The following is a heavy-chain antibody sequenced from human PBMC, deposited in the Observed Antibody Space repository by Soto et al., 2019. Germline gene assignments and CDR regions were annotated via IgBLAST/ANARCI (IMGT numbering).Heavy chain of an antibody. CDR3: ALPNQRGNYELDY. CDR2: ISAYNGNT. V-gene: IGHV1-18*01. CDR1: GYTFTSYG. J-gene: IGHJ4*02. Sequence: ASGEVSCKASGYTFTSYGISWVRQAPGQGLEWMGWISAYNGNTNYAQKLQGRVTMTTDTSTSTAYMELRSLRSDDTAVYYCALPNQRGNYELDYWGQGTLVTVSS. D-gene: IGHD4-4*01.